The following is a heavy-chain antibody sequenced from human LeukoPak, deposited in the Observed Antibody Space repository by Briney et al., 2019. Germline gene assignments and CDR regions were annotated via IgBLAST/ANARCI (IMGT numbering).Heavy chain of an antibody. J-gene: IGHJ6*03. D-gene: IGHD2-15*01. CDR1: GFTFSSYS. V-gene: IGHV3-48*04. CDR3: ARDRSSLAPYYYYTDV. CDR2: ISSSGSTI. Sequence: GGSLRLSCAGSGFTFSSYSINWVRQAPGKGLDWVSYISSSGSTIYYAESVKGRFTVSRDYAKNSVYLQMNSLRAEDTAVYYCARDRSSLAPYYYYTDVWGKGTTVTVSS.